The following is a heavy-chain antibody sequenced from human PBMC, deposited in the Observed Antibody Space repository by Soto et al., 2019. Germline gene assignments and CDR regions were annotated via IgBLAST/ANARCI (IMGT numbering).Heavy chain of an antibody. V-gene: IGHV3-23*01. CDR2: ISGSGGST. CDR1: VLPFSSYA. J-gene: IGHJ6*03. CDR3: AKAYCSSTSCSPNYYYYYYMDV. Sequence: PGGSLRLSCAASVLPFSSYAMSWVRQAPGKGLEWVSAISGSGGSTYYADSVKGRFTISRDNSKNTLYLQMNSLRAEDTAVYYCAKAYCSSTSCSPNYYYYYYMDVWGKGTTVTVSS. D-gene: IGHD2-2*01.